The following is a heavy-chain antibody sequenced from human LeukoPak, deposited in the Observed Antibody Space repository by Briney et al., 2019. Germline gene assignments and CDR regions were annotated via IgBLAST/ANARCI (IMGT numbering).Heavy chain of an antibody. Sequence: GGSLRLFCAASGFTVSSNYMSWVRQAPGKGLEWVSVIYSGGSTYYADSVKGRFTISTDNSKNTLYLQMNNLRAEDTAVYYCARGAGIAVAGYYFDYWGQGTLVTVSS. CDR2: IYSGGST. V-gene: IGHV3-66*01. D-gene: IGHD6-19*01. CDR3: ARGAGIAVAGYYFDY. CDR1: GFTVSSNY. J-gene: IGHJ4*02.